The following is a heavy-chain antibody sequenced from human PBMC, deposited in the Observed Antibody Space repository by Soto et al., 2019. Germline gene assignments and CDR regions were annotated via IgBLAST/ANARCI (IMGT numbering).Heavy chain of an antibody. V-gene: IGHV1-69*13. CDR3: ARDSYYGSLGWFDP. D-gene: IGHD3-10*01. Sequence: SVKVSCKASGGTFSSYAISWVRQAPGQGLEWMGGIIPIFGTANYAQKFQGRVTITADESTSTAYMELNSLRSEDTAVYYCARDSYYGSLGWFDPWGQGTLVTVSS. CDR1: GGTFSSYA. CDR2: IIPIFGTA. J-gene: IGHJ5*02.